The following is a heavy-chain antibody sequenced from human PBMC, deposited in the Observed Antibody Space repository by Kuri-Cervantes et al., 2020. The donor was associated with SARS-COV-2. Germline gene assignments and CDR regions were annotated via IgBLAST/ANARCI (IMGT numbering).Heavy chain of an antibody. V-gene: IGHV4-34*01. CDR1: GGSFSGYY. CDR3: ARGRSPGY. Sequence: GSLRLSCAVYGGSFSGYYWSWIRQPPGKGLEWIGEINHSGSTNYNLSLKSRVTISVDTSKNQFSLKLSSVTAADTAVYYCARGRSPGYWGQGTLVTVSS. CDR2: INHSGST. J-gene: IGHJ4*02.